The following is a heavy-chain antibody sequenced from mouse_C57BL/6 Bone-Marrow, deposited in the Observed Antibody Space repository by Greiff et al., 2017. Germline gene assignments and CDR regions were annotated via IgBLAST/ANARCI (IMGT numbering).Heavy chain of an antibody. V-gene: IGHV1-22*01. J-gene: IGHJ1*03. D-gene: IGHD1-1*01. CDR2: INPNNGGT. CDR1: GYTFTDYN. CDR3: ARSYYYGYWYFDV. Sequence: VQLQQSGPELVKPGASVKMSCKASGYTFTDYNMHWVKQSHGKSLEWIGYINPNNGGTSYNQKFKGKATLTVNKSSSTAYMELRSLTSEDSAVYYCARSYYYGYWYFDVWGTGTTVTVSS.